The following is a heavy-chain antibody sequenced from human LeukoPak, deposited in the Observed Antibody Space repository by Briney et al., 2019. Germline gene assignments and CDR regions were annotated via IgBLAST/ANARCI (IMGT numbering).Heavy chain of an antibody. Sequence: GASVKVSCKASGYTFTSYFMHWVRQAPGQGLEWMGIINPSGGSTSYAQKFQGRVTVTRDTSTSTDYMELSSLRSEDTAVYYCARTAGRTFDYWGQGTLVTVSS. CDR1: GYTFTSYF. J-gene: IGHJ4*02. D-gene: IGHD6-6*01. CDR3: ARTAGRTFDY. V-gene: IGHV1-46*01. CDR2: INPSGGST.